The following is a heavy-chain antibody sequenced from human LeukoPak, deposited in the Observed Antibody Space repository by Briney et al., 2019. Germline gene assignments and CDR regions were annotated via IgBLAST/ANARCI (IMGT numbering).Heavy chain of an antibody. V-gene: IGHV1-46*01. CDR2: INPSGGST. D-gene: IGHD3-22*01. J-gene: IGHJ3*02. CDR1: GYTFTSYY. Sequence: ASVKVSCKASGYTFTSYYMHWVRQAPGQGLEWMGIINPSGGSTSYAQKFQGRVTMTRDTSTSTVYMELSSLRSEDTAVYYCARDPPSSIDMGYDSSPLDAFDIWGQGTMVTVSS. CDR3: ARDPPSSIDMGYDSSPLDAFDI.